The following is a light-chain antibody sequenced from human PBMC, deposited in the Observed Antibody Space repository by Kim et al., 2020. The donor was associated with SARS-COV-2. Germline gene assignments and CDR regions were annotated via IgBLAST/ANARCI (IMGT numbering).Light chain of an antibody. CDR2: GAS. Sequence: EIVMMQSPATLSVSPGERATLSCRASQSVSSNLAWYQQKPGQAPRLLIYGASTRATGIPTRFSGSGSGTEFTLTISSLQSEDYAVYYCQQYYNWPLSFGGGTKVDIK. J-gene: IGKJ4*01. CDR1: QSVSSN. CDR3: QQYYNWPLS. V-gene: IGKV3-15*01.